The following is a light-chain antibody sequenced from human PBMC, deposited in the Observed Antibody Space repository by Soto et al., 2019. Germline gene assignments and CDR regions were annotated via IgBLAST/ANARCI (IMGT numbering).Light chain of an antibody. V-gene: IGKV3-11*01. CDR2: DAL. CDR3: QQHNGWPLT. CDR1: QNDGYD. J-gene: IGKJ4*01. Sequence: DIVLTQSPATLSLSPGGRAILSCRASQNDGYDLAWYQQKPGQPPRLLISDALNRATGIPARFSGSGSGTDFTLTISSLEPEDFAVYYCQQHNGWPLTFGGGTKVEI.